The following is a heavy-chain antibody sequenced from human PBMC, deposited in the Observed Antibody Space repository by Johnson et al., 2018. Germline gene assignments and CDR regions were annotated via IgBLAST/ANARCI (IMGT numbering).Heavy chain of an antibody. CDR1: GFTFSHAW. V-gene: IGHV3-15*07. J-gene: IGHJ4*02. Sequence: VQLVQSGGGLVKPGGSLRLSCAVSGFTFSHAWMNWVRQAPGKGLEWVGRIRRNVDGGTTDYGAPLEGRFTSPREDARGTPLLQLNSLQIEDTALYYCTTTMGYCGGDCSGYWGRGALVTVSS. D-gene: IGHD2-21*01. CDR3: TTTMGYCGGDCSGY. CDR2: IRRNVDGGTT.